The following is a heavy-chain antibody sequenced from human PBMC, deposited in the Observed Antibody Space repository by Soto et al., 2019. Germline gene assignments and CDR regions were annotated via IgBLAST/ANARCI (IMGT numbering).Heavy chain of an antibody. D-gene: IGHD6-19*01. V-gene: IGHV3-23*01. J-gene: IGHJ3*01. CDR2: ISGSGGSA. CDR3: LRAGSAWSSRGSFDF. Sequence: GGSLRLSCAASGFSFSNYAMNWVRQAPGKGLEWVSVISGSGGSASYADSVQGRFTISRDNSNNTLYLQMNSLRAEDTATYPSLRAGSAWSSRGSFDFWGRGTMVTVSS. CDR1: GFSFSNYA.